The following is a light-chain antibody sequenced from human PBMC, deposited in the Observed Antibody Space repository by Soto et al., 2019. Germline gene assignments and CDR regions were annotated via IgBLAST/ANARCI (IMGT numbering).Light chain of an antibody. CDR3: QTLGTARV. CDR1: SGHSSYA. Sequence: QPVLTQSPSASASLGASVKLTCTLSSGHSSYAIAWHQQQPEKGPRYLMKLHSDGSHSKGDGIPDRFSGSSSGAERYLTISSLQSEDESDYYCQTLGTARVFGGGTKLTVL. CDR2: LHSDGSH. V-gene: IGLV4-69*01. J-gene: IGLJ3*02.